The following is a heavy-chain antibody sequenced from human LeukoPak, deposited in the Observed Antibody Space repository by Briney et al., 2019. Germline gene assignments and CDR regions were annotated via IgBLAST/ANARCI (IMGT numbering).Heavy chain of an antibody. CDR2: ISYEGSNK. CDR1: AFTVSSYA. V-gene: IGHV3-30*18. J-gene: IGHJ4*02. CDR3: AKDRIVGVISGIDY. Sequence: GGSLRLSCATSAFTVSSYAMYWVRQAPGKGLEWVAGISYEGSNKYYADSVTGRFTISRDNPQNTLYLLMNSLRAEDTAMYYCAKDRIVGVISGIDYWGQGTLVTVSS. D-gene: IGHD3-10*01.